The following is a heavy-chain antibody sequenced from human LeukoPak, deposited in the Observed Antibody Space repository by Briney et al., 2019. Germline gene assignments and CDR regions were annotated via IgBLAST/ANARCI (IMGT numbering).Heavy chain of an antibody. CDR2: IRAYNGNT. CDR1: GYTFTSYG. CDR3: ASVVVGKNWFDP. Sequence: ASVKVSCKASGYTFTSYGISWVRQAPGQGLEWMGWIRAYNGNTNYAQKLQGRVTMTTDTSTSTAYMELRSLRSDDTAVYYCASVVVGKNWFDPWGQGTLVTVSS. D-gene: IGHD2-2*01. V-gene: IGHV1-18*01. J-gene: IGHJ5*02.